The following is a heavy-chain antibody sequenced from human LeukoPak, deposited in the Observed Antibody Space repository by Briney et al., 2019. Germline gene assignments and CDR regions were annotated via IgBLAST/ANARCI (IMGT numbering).Heavy chain of an antibody. D-gene: IGHD6-19*01. CDR2: INSDGSNT. CDR1: GXPFSSYW. Sequence: GGSLRLSCVASGXPFSSYWLHWVRQVPGKGLVWVSRINSDGSNTVYADSVKGRFTIPRDNAKNTPYLQMNSLRAEDTAVYYCVRTTGWPDCWGQGTLVTVSS. J-gene: IGHJ4*02. V-gene: IGHV3-74*01. CDR3: VRTTGWPDC.